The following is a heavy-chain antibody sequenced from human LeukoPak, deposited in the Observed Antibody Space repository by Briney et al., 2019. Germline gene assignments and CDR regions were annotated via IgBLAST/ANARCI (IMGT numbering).Heavy chain of an antibody. J-gene: IGHJ5*02. CDR3: ARHFPSMDYTALKQGWFDP. V-gene: IGHV4-39*01. CDR2: IYHNGRT. D-gene: IGHD2/OR15-2a*01. CDR1: DGSISSSGYY. Sequence: PSETLPLTCTVSDGSISSSGYYWGWIRQAPGKGLEWIGTIYHNGRTYYNPSLKSRITISVDTSTNQFSLSLNSVTAADTAVYYCARHFPSMDYTALKQGWFDPWGQGTLVTVSS.